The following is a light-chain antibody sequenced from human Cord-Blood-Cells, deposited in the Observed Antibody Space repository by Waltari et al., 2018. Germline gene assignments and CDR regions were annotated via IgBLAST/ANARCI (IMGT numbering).Light chain of an antibody. Sequence: EIVLTQSPATLSLSPGERATLSCRARQSVSSYLACYQQKPGQPPRLLIYDASNRATGIPARFSGSGSGTDFTLTISSLEPEDFAVYYCQQRSNWPTFGGGTKVEIK. V-gene: IGKV3-11*01. CDR2: DAS. J-gene: IGKJ4*01. CDR3: QQRSNWPT. CDR1: QSVSSY.